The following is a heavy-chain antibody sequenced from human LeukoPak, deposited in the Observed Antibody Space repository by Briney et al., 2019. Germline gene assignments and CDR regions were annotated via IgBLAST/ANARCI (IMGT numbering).Heavy chain of an antibody. D-gene: IGHD6-13*01. CDR1: GFTVSRNH. CDR3: ASHSSRWHGSDY. J-gene: IGHJ4*02. CDR2: IYSGGST. Sequence: GGSPRDSCAASGFTVSRNHMSWVRQAPGKGLEWVSVIYSGGSTYYADSVKGRFTISRDNSKNTLYLQMNSLRAEDTAVYYCASHSSRWHGSDYWSQGTLVTVSS. V-gene: IGHV3-53*01.